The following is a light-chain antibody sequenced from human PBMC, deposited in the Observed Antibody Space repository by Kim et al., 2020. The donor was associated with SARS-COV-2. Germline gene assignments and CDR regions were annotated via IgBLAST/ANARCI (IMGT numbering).Light chain of an antibody. CDR1: QSISTN. V-gene: IGKV1-39*01. CDR3: QQSYSTPPT. Sequence: DIQMTQSPSSLSASVGDRVTITCRASQSISTNLNWYQQKPGKALKLLIYAASSLQSGVPSRFSGSGSGTDFTLTISSLQPEDFATYYCQQSYSTPPTFGQGTKVDIK. J-gene: IGKJ1*01. CDR2: AAS.